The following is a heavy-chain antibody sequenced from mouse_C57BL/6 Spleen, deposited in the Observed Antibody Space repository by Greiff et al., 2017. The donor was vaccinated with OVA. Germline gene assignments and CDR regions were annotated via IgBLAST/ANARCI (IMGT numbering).Heavy chain of an antibody. CDR1: GYTFTSYW. V-gene: IGHV1-72*01. CDR2: IDPNSGGT. CDR3: ARSEDGTTTSAPSAY. D-gene: IGHD1-1*01. Sequence: QVHVKQPGAELVKPGASVKLSCKASGYTFTSYWMHWVKQRPGRGLEWIGRIDPNSGGTKYNEKFKSKATLTVDKPSSTAYMQLSSLTSEDSAVYYCARSEDGTTTSAPSAYWGQGTLVTVSA. J-gene: IGHJ3*01.